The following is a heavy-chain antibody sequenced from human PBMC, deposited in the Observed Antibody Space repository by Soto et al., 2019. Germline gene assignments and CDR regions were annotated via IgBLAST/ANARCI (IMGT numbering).Heavy chain of an antibody. Sequence: QITLKESGPTLVKPTQTLTLTCTFSGFSLSTSGVGVGWIRQPPGKALEWLALIYWDDDKRYSPSLKSRLTITKDTSKNQVVLTMTNMDPVDTATYYCARLYSSGYQPDAFDIWGQGTMVTVSS. J-gene: IGHJ3*02. CDR1: GFSLSTSGVG. CDR2: IYWDDDK. V-gene: IGHV2-5*02. CDR3: ARLYSSGYQPDAFDI. D-gene: IGHD3-22*01.